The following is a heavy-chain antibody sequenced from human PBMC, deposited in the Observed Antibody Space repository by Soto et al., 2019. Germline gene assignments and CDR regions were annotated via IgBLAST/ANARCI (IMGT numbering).Heavy chain of an antibody. CDR1: GGSVSSGSYY. J-gene: IGHJ5*02. V-gene: IGHV4-61*01. CDR2: IYYSGST. D-gene: IGHD2-15*01. CDR3: ARDVGYCSGGSCSPGGNWFDP. Sequence: SETLSLTCTVSGGSVSSGSYYWSWIRQPPGKGLEWIGYIYYSGSTNHNPSLKSRVTISVDTSKNQFSLKLSSVTAADTAVYYCARDVGYCSGGSCSPGGNWFDPWGQGTLVTVSS.